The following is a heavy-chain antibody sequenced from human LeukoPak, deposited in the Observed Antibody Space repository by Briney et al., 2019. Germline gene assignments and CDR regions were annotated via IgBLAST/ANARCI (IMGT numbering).Heavy chain of an antibody. CDR1: GFTFSSYG. CDR3: AKRGNRPYYFDY. Sequence: GGSPRLSCAASGFTFSSYGMHWVRQAPGKGLEWVAVISYDGSNKYYADSVKGRFTISRDNSKNTLYLQMNSLRAEDTAVYYCAKRGNRPYYFDYWGQGTLVTVSS. D-gene: IGHD1-14*01. V-gene: IGHV3-30*18. J-gene: IGHJ4*02. CDR2: ISYDGSNK.